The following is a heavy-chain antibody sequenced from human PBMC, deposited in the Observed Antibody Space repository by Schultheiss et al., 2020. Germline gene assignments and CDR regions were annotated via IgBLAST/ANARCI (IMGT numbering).Heavy chain of an antibody. J-gene: IGHJ3*02. D-gene: IGHD6-19*01. CDR1: GFTFSDYY. V-gene: IGHV3-69-1*01. CDR3: ARGWSEQWLVRKAFDI. Sequence: WGSLRLSCAASGFTFSDYYMKWVRQAQGKGLEWVSSISSSTIYYADSVKGRFTISRDNAKNSLYLQMNSLRAEDTAVYYCARGWSEQWLVRKAFDIWGQGTMVTVSS. CDR2: ISSSTI.